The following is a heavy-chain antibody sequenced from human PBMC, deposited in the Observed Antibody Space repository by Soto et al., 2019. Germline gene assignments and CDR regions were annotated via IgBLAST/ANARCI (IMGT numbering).Heavy chain of an antibody. CDR1: GYSFTAYG. CDR3: ARDAPPPELRFLEWHNYDYNGMDV. V-gene: IGHV1-18*01. J-gene: IGHJ6*02. D-gene: IGHD3-3*01. Sequence: QVQVVQSGDEVKETGASVRVSCKTSGYSFTAYGISWVRQAPGQGLEWMGWISCYNVKTKYAQKVQGRVTMTTDTSTSTAYMEVRCLRSDDKAIYYCARDAPPPELRFLEWHNYDYNGMDVWGQETTVTVSS. CDR2: ISCYNVKT.